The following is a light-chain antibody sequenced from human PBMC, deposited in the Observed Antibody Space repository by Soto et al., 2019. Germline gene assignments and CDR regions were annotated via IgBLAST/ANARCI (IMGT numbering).Light chain of an antibody. CDR3: QQYNNWPPT. Sequence: EVVITHPPATPSVSPGERATPSSGASQSARSSLGWYQQKPGQPPSLLIYDVSIRATGIPARFNGSGSGTEFTLTISSLQSEDFAVYYCQQYNNWPPTFGQGTRLEIK. V-gene: IGKV3-15*01. CDR1: QSARSS. CDR2: DVS. J-gene: IGKJ5*01.